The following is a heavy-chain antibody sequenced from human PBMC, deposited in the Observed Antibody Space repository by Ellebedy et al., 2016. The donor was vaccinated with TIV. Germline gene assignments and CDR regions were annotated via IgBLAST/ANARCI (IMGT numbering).Heavy chain of an antibody. Sequence: MPSETLSLTCTVSGGSXPSYYWPWIPPPPGHGLEWIGYLYYIGSTNYNPSLKSRVTISVDTSKNQFSLNLSSVNTADTAVDSCARGYSSGWYNWLHHWGQGTVVTVSS. CDR1: GGSXPSYY. CDR3: ARGYSSGWYNWLHH. CDR2: LYYIGST. V-gene: IGHV4-59*01. J-gene: IGHJ5*02. D-gene: IGHD6-19*01.